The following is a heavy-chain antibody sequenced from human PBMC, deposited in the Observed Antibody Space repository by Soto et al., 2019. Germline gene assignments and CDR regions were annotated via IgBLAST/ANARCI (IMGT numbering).Heavy chain of an antibody. CDR3: ARGLAKWSSSRGRAPDY. V-gene: IGHV4-34*01. D-gene: IGHD6-13*01. J-gene: IGHJ4*02. Sequence: QVQLQQWGAGLLKPSETLSLTCAVYGGSFSGYYWSWIRQPPGKGLEWIGEINHSGSTNYNPSLKRRVTISVDTSKNQFSLKLSSVTAADTAVYYCARGLAKWSSSRGRAPDYWGQGTLVTVSS. CDR2: INHSGST. CDR1: GGSFSGYY.